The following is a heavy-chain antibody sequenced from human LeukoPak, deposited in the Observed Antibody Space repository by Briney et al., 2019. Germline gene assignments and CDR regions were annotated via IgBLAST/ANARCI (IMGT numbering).Heavy chain of an antibody. J-gene: IGHJ4*02. V-gene: IGHV3-48*03. CDR1: GFRFSAFE. CDR2: ISTDGRTI. Sequence: GGSLRLSCAASGFRFSAFEMNWVRQAPGKGLEWISHISTDGRTIYYADSVKGRFTISRDNAKNSLYLQMNSLRGEDTGVYYCARGSGYVLDYWTQGTLVTVSS. D-gene: IGHD2-15*01. CDR3: ARGSGYVLDY.